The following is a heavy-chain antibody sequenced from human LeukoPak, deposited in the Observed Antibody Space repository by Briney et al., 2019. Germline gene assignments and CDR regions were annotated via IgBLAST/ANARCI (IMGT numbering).Heavy chain of an antibody. Sequence: GGSLRLSCAASGFTFSDYWMSWVRQAPGKGLEWVANIKYHGSDEHYVDSVRGRFTISRDNAKNSLFLQMNSLRAEDTAVYYRAGIGGSGTYWDYWGQGTLVTVSS. CDR1: GFTFSDYW. D-gene: IGHD3-10*01. J-gene: IGHJ4*02. CDR2: IKYHGSDE. CDR3: AGIGGSGTYWDY. V-gene: IGHV3-7*01.